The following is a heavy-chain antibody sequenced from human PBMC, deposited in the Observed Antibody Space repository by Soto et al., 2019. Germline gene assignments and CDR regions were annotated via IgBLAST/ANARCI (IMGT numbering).Heavy chain of an antibody. J-gene: IGHJ4*02. Sequence: QVQLVESGGGVVQPGRSLRLSCAASGFTFSSYAMHWVRQAPGKGLEWVAVISYDGSNKYYADSVKGRFTISRDISKNTLYLQMNSLRPEDTAVYYCARAGGLLLDYGGQGTLVTVSS. V-gene: IGHV3-30-3*01. CDR3: ARAGGLLLDY. D-gene: IGHD2-15*01. CDR2: ISYDGSNK. CDR1: GFTFSSYA.